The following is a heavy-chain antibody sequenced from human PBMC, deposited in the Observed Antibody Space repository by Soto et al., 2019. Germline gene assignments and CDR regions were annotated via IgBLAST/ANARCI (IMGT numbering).Heavy chain of an antibody. D-gene: IGHD6-13*01. V-gene: IGHV3-48*03. CDR3: ARGGLGTSWNAFDL. J-gene: IGHJ3*01. Sequence: PGGSLRLSCAASGFTFSSYEMNWVRQAPGKGLEWISYISSSGVTMYYTDSVKGRFTISRDNAKNSLYLQMNSLRAEDTALYYCARGGLGTSWNAFDLWGQGPMV. CDR1: GFTFSSYE. CDR2: ISSSGVTM.